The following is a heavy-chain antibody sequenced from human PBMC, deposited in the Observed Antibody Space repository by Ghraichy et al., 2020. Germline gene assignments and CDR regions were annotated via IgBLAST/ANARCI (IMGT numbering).Heavy chain of an antibody. CDR3: AREGRADYYDSSGYYPL. CDR1: GFTFSSYE. J-gene: IGHJ4*02. CDR2: ISSSGSTI. D-gene: IGHD3-22*01. V-gene: IGHV3-48*03. Sequence: GESLRLSCAASGFTFSSYEMNWVRQAPGKGLEWVSYISSSGSTIYYADSVKGRFTISRDNAKNSLYLQMNSLRAEDTAVYYCAREGRADYYDSSGYYPLWGQGTLVTVSS.